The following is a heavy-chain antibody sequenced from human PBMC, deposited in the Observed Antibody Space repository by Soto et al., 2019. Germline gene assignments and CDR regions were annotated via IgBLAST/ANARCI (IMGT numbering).Heavy chain of an antibody. V-gene: IGHV1-3*01. J-gene: IGHJ4*02. CDR2: INAGNGNT. CDR3: ARDLGGWPDY. D-gene: IGHD2-15*01. CDR1: GYTFTSYD. Sequence: GASVKVSCKASGYTFTSYDINWVRQATGQGLEWMGWINAGNGNTKYSQKFQGRVTITRDASASTAYMELSSLRSEDTAVYYCARDLGGWPDYWGQGTLVTVSS.